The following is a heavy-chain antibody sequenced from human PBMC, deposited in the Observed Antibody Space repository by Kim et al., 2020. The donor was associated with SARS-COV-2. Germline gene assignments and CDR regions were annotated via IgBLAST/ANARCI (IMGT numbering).Heavy chain of an antibody. V-gene: IGHV3-11*01. D-gene: IGHD3-22*01. CDR1: GFTFSDFY. CDR3: ATVLSPRSGYAPFNV. Sequence: GGSLRLSCAASGFTFSDFYMNWIRQAPGKGLEWISFISTGGTDTFYSDSVRGRFTVSRDNTNNTLYLQMNSLRAEDTARYYCATVLSPRSGYAPFNVWGQGTVVIVSS. J-gene: IGHJ3*01. CDR2: ISTGGTDT.